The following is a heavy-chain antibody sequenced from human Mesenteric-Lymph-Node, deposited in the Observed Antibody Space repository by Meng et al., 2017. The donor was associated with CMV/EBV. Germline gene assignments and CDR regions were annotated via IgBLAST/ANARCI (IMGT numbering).Heavy chain of an antibody. Sequence: SNNNGGSYWSWIRQHPGKGLEWIGYIYYTGMAVYNPSLRSRVTISIDTSNNQFSLRLNSVTAADTAVYYCARDVYERRGSEGWFDSWGQGTLVTVSS. CDR3: ARDVYERRGSEGWFDS. J-gene: IGHJ5*01. CDR2: IYYTGMA. V-gene: IGHV4-31*02. D-gene: IGHD2/OR15-2a*01. CDR1: SNNNGGSY.